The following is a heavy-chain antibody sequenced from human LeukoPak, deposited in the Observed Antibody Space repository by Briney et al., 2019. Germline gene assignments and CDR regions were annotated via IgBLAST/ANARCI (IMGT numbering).Heavy chain of an antibody. Sequence: PGGSLRLSCAASGFTFSNYAMSWVRQAPGKGLEWVSGISGDGGSTYYADSVKGRFTISRGSSENALYPQMNSLRAEDTAVYYCAKTSKYSTTWYDYWGQGTLVTVSS. V-gene: IGHV3-23*01. CDR2: ISGDGGST. J-gene: IGHJ4*02. D-gene: IGHD6-13*01. CDR3: AKTSKYSTTWYDY. CDR1: GFTFSNYA.